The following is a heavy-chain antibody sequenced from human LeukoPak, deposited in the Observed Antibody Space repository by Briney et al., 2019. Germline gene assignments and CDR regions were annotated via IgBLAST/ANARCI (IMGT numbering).Heavy chain of an antibody. CDR2: ISSSGSTI. J-gene: IGHJ4*02. D-gene: IGHD6-19*01. CDR1: GFTFSSYE. CDR3: ARDSEVRIAVAGTGNDY. V-gene: IGHV3-48*03. Sequence: PGGSLRLSCAPSGFTFSSYEMNWVRQSPGKGLEWVSYISSSGSTIYYADSVKGRFTISRDNAKNSLYLQMNSLRAEDTAVYYCARDSEVRIAVAGTGNDYWGQGTLVTVSS.